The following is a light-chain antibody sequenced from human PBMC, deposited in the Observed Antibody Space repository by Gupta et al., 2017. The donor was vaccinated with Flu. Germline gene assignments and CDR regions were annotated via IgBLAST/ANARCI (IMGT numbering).Light chain of an antibody. CDR1: QDVKSN. Sequence: EVVMTPSPATLSVSPGERGTLSCRASQDVKSNVAWYQQKQGQAPRLLIYDASASATDIPARFRGSGSGTEFTLTISSLQSEDVAVYYCQQHYRWPPLFGRGTKLEIK. V-gene: IGKV3-15*01. J-gene: IGKJ2*01. CDR2: DAS. CDR3: QQHYRWPPL.